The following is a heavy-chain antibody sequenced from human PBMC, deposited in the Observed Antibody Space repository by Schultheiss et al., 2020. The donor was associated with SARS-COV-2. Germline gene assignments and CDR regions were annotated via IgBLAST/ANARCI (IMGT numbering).Heavy chain of an antibody. V-gene: IGHV3-23*01. CDR3: ARDLGEWFGEFDY. D-gene: IGHD3-10*01. CDR1: GFTFSSYE. J-gene: IGHJ4*02. CDR2: ISGSGGST. Sequence: GGSLRLSCAASGFTFSSYEMNWVRQAPGKGLEWVSAISGSGGSTYYADSVKGRFTISRDNSKNTLYLQMNSLRGEDTGVYYCARDLGEWFGEFDYWGQGTLVTVSS.